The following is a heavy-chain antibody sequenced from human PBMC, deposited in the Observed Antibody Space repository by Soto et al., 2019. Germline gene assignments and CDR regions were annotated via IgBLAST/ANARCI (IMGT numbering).Heavy chain of an antibody. CDR3: ARAMVVTQNWFDP. D-gene: IGHD2-21*02. CDR2: IYYSGST. CDR1: GGSICSGDYY. V-gene: IGHV4-30-4*01. J-gene: IGHJ5*02. Sequence: SETLSLTCTVSGGSICSGDYYWSWIRQPPGKGLEWIGYIYYSGSTYYNLSLKSRVTISVDTSKNQFSLKLSSVTAADTAVYYCARAMVVTQNWFDPWGQGTLVTVSS.